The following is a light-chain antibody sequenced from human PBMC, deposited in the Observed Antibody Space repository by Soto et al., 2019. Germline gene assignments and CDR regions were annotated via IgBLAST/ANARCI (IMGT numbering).Light chain of an antibody. CDR1: QGVSKY. Sequence: DIQLTQSPSSLSASVGDRVTITCRGSQGVSKYLNWYQQKPGRAPMLLIYATSNLQHGVPSRFSGNGSGPNFTLTIASLQPEDLGIYYCQQTYSSPWTVGQGTRVAIK. J-gene: IGKJ1*01. CDR2: ATS. CDR3: QQTYSSPWT. V-gene: IGKV1-39*01.